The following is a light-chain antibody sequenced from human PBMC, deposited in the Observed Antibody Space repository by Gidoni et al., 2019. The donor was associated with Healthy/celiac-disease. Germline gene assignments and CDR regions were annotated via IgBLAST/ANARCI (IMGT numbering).Light chain of an antibody. CDR3: QQSYSTLLIT. CDR1: QSISSY. CDR2: AAS. J-gene: IGKJ5*01. V-gene: IGKV1-39*01. Sequence: DIQMTQSPSSLSASVGDRVNITCRASQSISSYLNWYQQKPGKAPKLLIYAASSLQSGVPSRFSGSGSGTDFTLTISSLQPEDFATYYCQQSYSTLLITFGQGTRLEIK.